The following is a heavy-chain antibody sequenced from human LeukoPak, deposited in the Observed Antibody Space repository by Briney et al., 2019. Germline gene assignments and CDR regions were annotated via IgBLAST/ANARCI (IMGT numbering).Heavy chain of an antibody. V-gene: IGHV3-21*01. CDR3: ARDDGRYYDSSGWDY. D-gene: IGHD3-22*01. Sequence: GGSLRLSCAASGFTFSSYGMHWVRQAPGKGLEWVSSISSSSSYIYYADSVKGRFTISRDNAKNSLYLQMNSLRAEDTAVYYCARDDGRYYDSSGWDYWGQGTLVTVSS. J-gene: IGHJ4*02. CDR2: ISSSSSYI. CDR1: GFTFSSYG.